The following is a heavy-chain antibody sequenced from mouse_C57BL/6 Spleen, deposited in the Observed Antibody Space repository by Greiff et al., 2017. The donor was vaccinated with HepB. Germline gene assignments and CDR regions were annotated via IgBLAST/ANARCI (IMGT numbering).Heavy chain of an antibody. CDR3: ARGVYYSNYDYYAMDY. V-gene: IGHV1-53*01. CDR2: INPSNGGT. CDR1: GYTFTSYW. D-gene: IGHD2-5*01. Sequence: QVQLQQPGTELVKPGASVKLSCKASGYTFTSYWMHWVKQRPGQGLEWIGNINPSNGGTNYNEKFKSKATLTVDKSSSTAYMQLSSLTSEDSAVYYGARGVYYSNYDYYAMDYWGQGTSVTVSS. J-gene: IGHJ4*01.